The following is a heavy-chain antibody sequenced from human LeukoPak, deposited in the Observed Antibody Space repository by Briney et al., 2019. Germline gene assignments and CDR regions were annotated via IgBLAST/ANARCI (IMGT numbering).Heavy chain of an antibody. J-gene: IGHJ4*02. CDR2: IKQDGSEK. CDR1: GFTFSGYC. CDR3: AGGSGWVTDF. Sequence: PGGSLRLSCAASGFTFSGYCMNWVRQAPGNGLEWVANIKQDGSEKYYVDSVKGRFTIARDNAKNSLYLQMNSLRAEETAVYVCAGGSGWVTDFWGQGTLVTVSS. D-gene: IGHD6-19*01. V-gene: IGHV3-7*01.